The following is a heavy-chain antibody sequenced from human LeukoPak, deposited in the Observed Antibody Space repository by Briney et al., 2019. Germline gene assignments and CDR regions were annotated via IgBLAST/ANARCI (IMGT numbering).Heavy chain of an antibody. Sequence: GGSLRLSCAASGFTFGSYGMHWVRQAPGKGLEWVAFIRYDGSNKYYADSVKGRFTISRDNSKNTLYLQMNSLRAEDTAVYYCAKGRTKYSSSSPFGYWGQGTLVTVSS. J-gene: IGHJ4*02. CDR3: AKGRTKYSSSSPFGY. D-gene: IGHD6-6*01. CDR2: IRYDGSNK. V-gene: IGHV3-30*02. CDR1: GFTFGSYG.